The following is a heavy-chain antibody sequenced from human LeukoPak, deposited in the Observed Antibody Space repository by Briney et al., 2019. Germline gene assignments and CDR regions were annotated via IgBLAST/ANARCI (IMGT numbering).Heavy chain of an antibody. Sequence: GGSLRLSCAASGFTFNTYAVSWVRQAPGKGLEWVSAMSGSGGRTYYADSVKGRFTISRDNSTNTLYLQMNSLRAEDTAVYYCAKWGCSGGSCYPFDYWGQGTLVTVSS. CDR1: GFTFNTYA. J-gene: IGHJ4*02. V-gene: IGHV3-23*01. D-gene: IGHD2-15*01. CDR3: AKWGCSGGSCYPFDY. CDR2: MSGSGGRT.